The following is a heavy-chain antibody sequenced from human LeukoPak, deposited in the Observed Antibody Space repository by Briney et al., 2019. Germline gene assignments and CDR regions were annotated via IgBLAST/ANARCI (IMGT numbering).Heavy chain of an antibody. V-gene: IGHV4-30-4*01. CDR2: IYYSGST. J-gene: IGHJ4*02. CDR1: GGSISSGDYY. D-gene: IGHD3-22*01. Sequence: KASETLSLTCTVSGGSISSGDYYWSWIRQPPGKGLEWIGYIYYSGSTYYNPSLKSRVTISVDTSKNQFSLKLSSVTAADTAVYYCARGPYYDSSGYYYYFDYWGQGTLVTVSA. CDR3: ARGPYYDSSGYYYYFDY.